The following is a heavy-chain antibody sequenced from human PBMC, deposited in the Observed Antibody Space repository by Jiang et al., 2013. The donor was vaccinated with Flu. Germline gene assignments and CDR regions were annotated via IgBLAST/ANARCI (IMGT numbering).Heavy chain of an antibody. CDR2: IVPIFGTA. J-gene: IGHJ2*01. Sequence: GAEVKKPGSSVKVSCEVSGGTFSSHAISWVRQAPGQGLEWMGGIVPIFGTANYAQRFQGRVTITADESTSTAYMELSSLTSEDTAVYYCARYHPVTFYWYFDLWGRDTLVTVSS. CDR3: ARYHPVTFYWYFDL. D-gene: IGHD3-16*01. CDR1: GGTFSSHA. V-gene: IGHV1-69*01.